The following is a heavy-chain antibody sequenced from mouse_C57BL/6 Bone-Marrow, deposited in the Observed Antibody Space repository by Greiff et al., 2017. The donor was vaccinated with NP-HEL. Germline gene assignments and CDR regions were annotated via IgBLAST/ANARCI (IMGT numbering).Heavy chain of an antibody. J-gene: IGHJ3*01. Sequence: EVQLQQSGPVLVKPGASVKMSCKASGYTFTDYYMNWVKQSHGKSLEWIGVINPYNGGTSYNQKFKGKATLTVDKSSSTAYMELNSLTSEDSAVYYCARRSYGSSPPWFAYWGQGTLVTVSA. D-gene: IGHD1-1*01. CDR3: ARRSYGSSPPWFAY. CDR2: INPYNGGT. V-gene: IGHV1-19*01. CDR1: GYTFTDYY.